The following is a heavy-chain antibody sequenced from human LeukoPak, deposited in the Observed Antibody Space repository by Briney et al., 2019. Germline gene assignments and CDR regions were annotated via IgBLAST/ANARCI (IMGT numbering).Heavy chain of an antibody. CDR1: GFTFSASW. CDR2: INPDGSTR. D-gene: IGHD1-7*01. Sequence: GGSLRLSCVTSGFTFSASWMSWVRQAPGKGREWVASINPDGSTRHHVDSVKGRFTISRDNAKKSLSLQMGALRAEDTAVYFCAKLLGTATRYDYWGLGTLVIVSS. CDR3: AKLLGTATRYDY. V-gene: IGHV3-7*01. J-gene: IGHJ4*02.